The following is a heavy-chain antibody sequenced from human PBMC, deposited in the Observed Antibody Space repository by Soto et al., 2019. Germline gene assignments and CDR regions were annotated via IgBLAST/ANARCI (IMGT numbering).Heavy chain of an antibody. Sequence: SETLSLTCTVSGGSMSSYYWSWIRQPPGKGLEWIGYIYYIGGTNYNPSLKSGVTRSRERSKNQSSLKRSSVPAADPAVYYCGRGEYYYCSGIYSDAFDIWGQGTMVTVSS. CDR1: GGSMSSYY. D-gene: IGHD3-10*01. CDR2: IYYIGGT. J-gene: IGHJ3*02. V-gene: IGHV4-59*01. CDR3: GRGEYYYCSGIYSDAFDI.